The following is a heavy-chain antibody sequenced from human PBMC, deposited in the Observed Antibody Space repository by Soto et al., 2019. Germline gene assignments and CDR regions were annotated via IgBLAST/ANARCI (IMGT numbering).Heavy chain of an antibody. CDR2: IKSKTDGGTT. J-gene: IGHJ6*02. CDR1: GFTFSNAW. CDR3: TTASERLYGDSRNDYYYYYYGMDV. Sequence: PGGSLRLSCAASGFTFSNAWMSWVLQAPGKGLEWVGRIKSKTDGGTTDYAAPVKGRFTISRDDSKNTLYLQMNSLKTEDTAVYYCTTASERLYGDSRNDYYYYYYGMDVWGQGTTVTVSS. V-gene: IGHV3-15*01. D-gene: IGHD4-17*01.